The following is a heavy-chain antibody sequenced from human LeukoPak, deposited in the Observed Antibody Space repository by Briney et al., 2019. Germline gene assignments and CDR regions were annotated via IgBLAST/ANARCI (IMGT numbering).Heavy chain of an antibody. CDR1: GFTFGDYA. Sequence: GGSLRLSCTASGFTFGDYAMSWFRQAPGKGLEWVGFIRSKAYGGTTEYAASVRGRFTISRDDSKSIAYLQMNSLKTEDTAVYYCTRVWPYCGGDCLNAFDIWGQGTMVTVSS. J-gene: IGHJ3*02. CDR2: IRSKAYGGTT. V-gene: IGHV3-49*03. CDR3: TRVWPYCGGDCLNAFDI. D-gene: IGHD2-21*02.